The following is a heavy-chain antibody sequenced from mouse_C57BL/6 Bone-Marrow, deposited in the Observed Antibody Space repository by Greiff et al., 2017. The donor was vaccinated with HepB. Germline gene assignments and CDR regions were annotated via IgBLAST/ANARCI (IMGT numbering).Heavy chain of an antibody. Sequence: EVKLEESGEGLVKPGGSLKLSCAASGFTFSSYAMSWVRQTPEKRLEWVAYISSGGDYIYYADTVKGRFTISRDNARNTLYLQMSSLKSEDTAMYYCTRPYYDYWYFDVWGTGTTVTVSS. CDR3: TRPYYDYWYFDV. J-gene: IGHJ1*03. V-gene: IGHV5S21*01. CDR1: GFTFSSYA. D-gene: IGHD2-10*01. CDR2: ISSGGDYI.